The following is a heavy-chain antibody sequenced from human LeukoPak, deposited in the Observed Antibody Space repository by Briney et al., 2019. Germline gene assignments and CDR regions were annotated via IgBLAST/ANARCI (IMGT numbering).Heavy chain of an antibody. D-gene: IGHD6-6*01. Sequence: SQTLSLTCTVSGDSISSGNYYWTWIRQPAGKGLEWIGRIYTSGSTYYNPSLKSRVTTSIDTSKNQFSLKLSSVTAADTAVYYCARHTRKQLVLWYFDLWGRGTLVTVSS. CDR1: GDSISSGNYY. V-gene: IGHV4-61*02. J-gene: IGHJ2*01. CDR3: ARHTRKQLVLWYFDL. CDR2: IYTSGST.